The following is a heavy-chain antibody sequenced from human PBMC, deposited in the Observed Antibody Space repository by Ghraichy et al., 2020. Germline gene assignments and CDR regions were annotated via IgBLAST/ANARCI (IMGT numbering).Heavy chain of an antibody. Sequence: GGSLRLSCVGSGFTVSSYSMNWVRQAPGKGLEWVAYITSSGRFISYADSVKGRFTISRDNAQNSLSLQMNSLRDEDTALYFCARGSTVVRFYYYDGMDVWCQGTTVTVSS. V-gene: IGHV3-48*02. D-gene: IGHD4-23*01. CDR3: ARGSTVVRFYYYDGMDV. CDR1: GFTVSSYS. J-gene: IGHJ6*02. CDR2: ITSSGRFI.